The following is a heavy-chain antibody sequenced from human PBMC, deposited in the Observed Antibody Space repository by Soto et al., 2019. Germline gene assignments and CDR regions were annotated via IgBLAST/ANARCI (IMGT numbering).Heavy chain of an antibody. V-gene: IGHV4-30-2*03. D-gene: IGHD3-10*01. J-gene: IGHJ5*02. CDR1: GDTISTGGYT. Sequence: SETLSLTCDFSGDTISTGGYTWAWIRQPPGKALEWIGHTYHSGNPYYNPSLKSRVTISVDTSKNQFSLKLSSVTAADTAVYYCARHSYYYGSTYGCWLDPWGQGTLVTVSS. CDR3: ARHSYYYGSTYGCWLDP. CDR2: TYHSGNP.